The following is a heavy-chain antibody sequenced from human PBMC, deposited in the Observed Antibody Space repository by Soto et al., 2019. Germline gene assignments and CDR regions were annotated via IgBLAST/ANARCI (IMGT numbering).Heavy chain of an antibody. CDR1: GGSISSYY. CDR2: IYYSGST. Sequence: PSETLSLTCTVSGGSISSYYWSWIRQPPGKGLEWIGYIYYSGSTNYNPSLKSRVTISVDTSKNQFSLKLSSVTAADTAVYYCARVNRRLWFGEVHYWGQGTLVTVSS. J-gene: IGHJ4*02. CDR3: ARVNRRLWFGEVHY. D-gene: IGHD3-10*01. V-gene: IGHV4-59*12.